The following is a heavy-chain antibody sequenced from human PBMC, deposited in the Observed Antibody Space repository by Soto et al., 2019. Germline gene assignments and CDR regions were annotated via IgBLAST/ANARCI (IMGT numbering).Heavy chain of an antibody. J-gene: IGHJ1*01. CDR1: GYTFTGHY. Sequence: ASVKVSCKASGYTFTGHYMHWVRQAPEQGPEWMGEIGPESGATRYAQRFQGRVTMTRDMSITTVYMELNNLSPDDTAVYYCGRGRSGQIVVFYWGQGTPVTVSS. V-gene: IGHV1-2*02. CDR3: GRGRSGQIVVFY. CDR2: IGPESGAT. D-gene: IGHD1-26*01.